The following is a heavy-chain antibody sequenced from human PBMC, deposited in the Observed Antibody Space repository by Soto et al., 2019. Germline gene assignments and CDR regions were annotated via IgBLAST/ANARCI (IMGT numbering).Heavy chain of an antibody. CDR1: GFTFSSYG. CDR3: ARIYCTNGVCYPGSDAFDI. J-gene: IGHJ3*02. Sequence: PGGSLRLSCAASGFTFSSYGMHWVRQAPGKGLEWVAVISYDGSNKYYADSVKGRFTISRDNSKNTLYLQMNSLRAEDTAVYYCARIYCTNGVCYPGSDAFDIWGQGTMVTVSS. CDR2: ISYDGSNK. D-gene: IGHD2-8*01. V-gene: IGHV3-30*03.